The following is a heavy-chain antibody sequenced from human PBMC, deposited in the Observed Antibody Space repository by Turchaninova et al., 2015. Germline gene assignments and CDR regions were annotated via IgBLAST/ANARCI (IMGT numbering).Heavy chain of an antibody. CDR3: ARGGTYFKGFEF. J-gene: IGHJ4*02. Sequence: QVQLQQSGPGLVKPSQTLSLTCGISGDSVSCSSAAWNWIRQSPSKGLEWLGRTYYRSRWYNDYALSVKSRITINSDTSENQFSLRLNSVTPEDTAVYYCARGGTYFKGFEFWGQGALVTVSS. D-gene: IGHD1-26*01. V-gene: IGHV6-1*01. CDR2: TYYRSRWYN. CDR1: GDSVSCSSAA.